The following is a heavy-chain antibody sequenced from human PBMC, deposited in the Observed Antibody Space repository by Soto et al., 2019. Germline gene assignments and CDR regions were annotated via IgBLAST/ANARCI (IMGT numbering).Heavy chain of an antibody. CDR1: VDSVSSNSAA. J-gene: IGHJ6*02. D-gene: IGHD6-13*01. CDR2: TYYRSKWYN. Sequence: QTLSLTCAISVDSVSSNSAAWNWIRQSPSRGLEWLGRTYYRSKWYNDYAVSVKSRITINPDTSKNQFSLQLNSVTPEDTAVYYCARATLPGMYSSAYYYYGMDVWGQGTTVTVS. CDR3: ARATLPGMYSSAYYYYGMDV. V-gene: IGHV6-1*01.